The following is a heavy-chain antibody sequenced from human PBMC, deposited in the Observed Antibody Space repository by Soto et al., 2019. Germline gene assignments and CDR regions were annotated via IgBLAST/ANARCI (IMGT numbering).Heavy chain of an antibody. CDR3: AKSGAMATAGGY. J-gene: IGHJ4*02. Sequence: QVQLVESGGGVVQPGRSLRLSCAASGFTFSSYGVHWVRQAPGKGLEWVAVISYDGSNKYYADSVKGRFTISRDNSKNTLYLQMNSLRAEDTAVYYCAKSGAMATAGGYWGQGTLVTVSS. V-gene: IGHV3-30*18. CDR1: GFTFSSYG. CDR2: ISYDGSNK. D-gene: IGHD2-2*01.